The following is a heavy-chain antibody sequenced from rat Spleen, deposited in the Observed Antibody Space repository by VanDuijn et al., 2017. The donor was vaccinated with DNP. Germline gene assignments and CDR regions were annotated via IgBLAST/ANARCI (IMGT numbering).Heavy chain of an antibody. CDR2: ISYSGTT. Sequence: VQLQESGPGLVKPSQSLSLTCSVTGYSITSNFWGWIRKFQGNKMAWIGHISYSGTTNYNPSLKSLISITSNTSKNQFFLQLNSVTTEDTATYYCARWYNYFDYWGQGTLVTVSS. V-gene: IGHV3-1*01. D-gene: IGHD1-5*01. CDR1: GYSITSNF. CDR3: ARWYNYFDY. J-gene: IGHJ3*01.